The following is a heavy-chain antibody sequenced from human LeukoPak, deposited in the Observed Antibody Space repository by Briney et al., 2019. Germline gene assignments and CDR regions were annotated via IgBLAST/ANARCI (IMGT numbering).Heavy chain of an antibody. V-gene: IGHV4-4*07. J-gene: IGHJ6*03. CDR2: IYTSGST. D-gene: IGHD6-19*01. Sequence: SETLTLTCTVSGGSISSYYWSWIRQPAGKGLEWIGRIYTSGSTNYNPSLKSRVTMSVDTSKNQFSLKLSSVTAADTAVYYCARDQEQWRYYYMDVWGKGTTVTVSS. CDR3: ARDQEQWRYYYMDV. CDR1: GGSISSYY.